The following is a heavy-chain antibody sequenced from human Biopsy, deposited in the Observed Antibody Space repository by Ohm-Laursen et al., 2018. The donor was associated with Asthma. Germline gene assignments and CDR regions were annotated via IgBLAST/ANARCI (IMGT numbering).Heavy chain of an antibody. CDR1: GGSMTPTSHY. D-gene: IGHD3-3*01. CDR3: ARRITIFGVVQKGHGMDA. CDR2: ISYGGKT. J-gene: IGHJ6*02. Sequence: SKTLSLTCTVSGGSMTPTSHYWDWIRQAPGKGLEWIGYISYGGKTSYNPSLKNRVTISRDTSKNQFSLRLTSVTAADTAVYFCARRITIFGVVQKGHGMDAWGQGTTVIVSS. V-gene: IGHV4-39*01.